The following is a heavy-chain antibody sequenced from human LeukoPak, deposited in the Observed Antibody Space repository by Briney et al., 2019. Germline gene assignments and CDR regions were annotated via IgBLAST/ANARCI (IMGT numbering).Heavy chain of an antibody. Sequence: GGSLRLSCAASGFTFSSYEMNWVRQAPGKGLEWVSYISSSGSTIYYADSVKGRFTISRDNARNSLYLQMNSLRAEDTAVYYCARDSYGYNSGVRDYWGQGTLVTVSS. CDR2: ISSSGSTI. CDR1: GFTFSSYE. D-gene: IGHD5-24*01. V-gene: IGHV3-48*03. CDR3: ARDSYGYNSGVRDY. J-gene: IGHJ4*02.